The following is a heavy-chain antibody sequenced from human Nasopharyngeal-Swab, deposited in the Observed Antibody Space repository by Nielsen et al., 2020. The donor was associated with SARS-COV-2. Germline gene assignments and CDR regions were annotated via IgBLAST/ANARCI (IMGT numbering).Heavy chain of an antibody. D-gene: IGHD5-18*01. J-gene: IGHJ2*01. CDR2: ISSSSYI. V-gene: IGHV3-21*01. Sequence: GESLKISCAASGFTFSSYSMNWVRQAPGKGLEWVSSISSSSYIYYADSVKGRFTISRDNAKNSLYLQMNSLRAEDTAVYYCARAAGYSSGGGYFDLWGRGTLVTVSS. CDR1: GFTFSSYS. CDR3: ARAAGYSSGGGYFDL.